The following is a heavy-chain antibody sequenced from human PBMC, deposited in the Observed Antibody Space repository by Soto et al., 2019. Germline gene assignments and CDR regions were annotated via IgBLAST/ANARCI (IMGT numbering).Heavy chain of an antibody. J-gene: IGHJ4*02. V-gene: IGHV4-4*07. CDR1: GGSISSYY. CDR3: ARVASNYYDILTGYYSPTCYFDY. CDR2: IYTSGST. Sequence: SETLSLPCTVSGGSISSYYWSWIRQPAGKGLEWIGRIYTSGSTNYNPSLKSRVTMSVDTSKNQFSLKLSSVTAADTAVYYCARVASNYYDILTGYYSPTCYFDYWGQGTLVTVSS. D-gene: IGHD3-9*01.